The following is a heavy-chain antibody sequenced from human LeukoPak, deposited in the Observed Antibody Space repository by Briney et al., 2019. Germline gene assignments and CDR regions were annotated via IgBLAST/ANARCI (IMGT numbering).Heavy chain of an antibody. CDR1: GGSISSGGYY. V-gene: IGHV4-31*03. D-gene: IGHD3-10*01. J-gene: IGHJ4*02. Sequence: SETLSLTCTVSGGSISSGGYYWSWIRQHPGKGLEWIRYIYYSGSTYYNPSLKSRVTISVDTSKNQFSLKLSSVTAADTAEYYCARDGTYGSGSYSKGFDYWGQGTLVTVSS. CDR3: ARDGTYGSGSYSKGFDY. CDR2: IYYSGST.